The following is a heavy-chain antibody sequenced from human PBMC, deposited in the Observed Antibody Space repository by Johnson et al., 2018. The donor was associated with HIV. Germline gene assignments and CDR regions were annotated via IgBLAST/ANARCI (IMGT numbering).Heavy chain of an antibody. D-gene: IGHD6-13*01. CDR1: GFTFSSYA. Sequence: QVQLVESGGGVVQPGRSLRLSCAASGFTFSSYAMHWVRQAPGKGLEWVAVISYDGTNQYHADSVKGRFTISRDNSNNTLYLQMNSLRAEDTAVYYCAKKGGAAAEGGVGAFDIWGQGTMVTVSS. V-gene: IGHV3-30*18. CDR3: AKKGGAAAEGGVGAFDI. CDR2: ISYDGTNQ. J-gene: IGHJ3*02.